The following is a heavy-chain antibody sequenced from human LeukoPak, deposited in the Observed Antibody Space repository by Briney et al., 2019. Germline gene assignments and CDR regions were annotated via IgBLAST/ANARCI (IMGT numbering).Heavy chain of an antibody. V-gene: IGHV3-7*01. CDR2: IKQDGSEK. D-gene: IGHD5-24*01. J-gene: IGHJ4*02. CDR1: GFTFSDYW. Sequence: GGSLRLSCAASGFTFSDYWVDWVRQAPGKGLEWVANIKQDGSEKNYLESVKGRFTISRDNAKNSLYLQMNNLRAEDTAVYYCARNRGWQQFDCWGQGTLVTVSS. CDR3: ARNRGWQQFDC.